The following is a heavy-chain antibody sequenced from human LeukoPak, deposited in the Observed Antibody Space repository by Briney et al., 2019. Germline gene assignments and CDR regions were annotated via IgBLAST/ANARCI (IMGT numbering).Heavy chain of an antibody. Sequence: GGPLRLSCAASGFTFSDYYMSWIRQAPGKGLEWVSYISSSGSTIYYADSVKGRFTISRDNAKNSLYLQMNSLRAEDTAVYYCAREHYDFWSGYDYGMDVWGQGTTVTVSS. CDR1: GFTFSDYY. CDR2: ISSSGSTI. D-gene: IGHD3-3*01. CDR3: AREHYDFWSGYDYGMDV. J-gene: IGHJ6*02. V-gene: IGHV3-11*01.